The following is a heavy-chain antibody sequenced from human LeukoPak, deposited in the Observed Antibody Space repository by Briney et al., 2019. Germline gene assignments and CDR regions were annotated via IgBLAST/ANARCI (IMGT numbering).Heavy chain of an antibody. CDR3: ARDQRYSSLASYY. Sequence: ASVKVSCKASGYTFTSYYMHWVRQAPGQGLEWMGIINPSGGSTSYAQQFQGRDTMTGVTYTSTVDMELSSLRSEDTAVYYCARDQRYSSLASYYWGQGTLVTVSS. CDR1: GYTFTSYY. D-gene: IGHD6-13*01. J-gene: IGHJ4*02. CDR2: INPSGGST. V-gene: IGHV1-46*03.